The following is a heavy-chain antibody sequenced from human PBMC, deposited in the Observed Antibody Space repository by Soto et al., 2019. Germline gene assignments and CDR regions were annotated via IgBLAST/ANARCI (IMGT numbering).Heavy chain of an antibody. CDR2: IVVGSGNT. CDR3: AAAPGTGTYYYDSSGYPDAFDI. V-gene: IGHV1-58*01. Sequence: GASVKVSCKASGFTFTSSAVQWVRQARGQRLEWIGWIVVGSGNTNYAQKFQERVTITRDMSTSTAYMELSSLRSEDTAVYYCAAAPGTGTYYYDSSGYPDAFDIWGQGTMVTVSS. D-gene: IGHD3-22*01. J-gene: IGHJ3*02. CDR1: GFTFTSSA.